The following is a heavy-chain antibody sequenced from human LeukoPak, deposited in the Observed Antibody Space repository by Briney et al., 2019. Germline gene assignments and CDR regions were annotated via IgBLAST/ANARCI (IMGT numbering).Heavy chain of an antibody. V-gene: IGHV3-48*03. CDR1: GFTFSSYE. J-gene: IGHJ3*02. Sequence: GGSLRLSCAASGFTFSSYEMNWVRQAPGKGLERVSYIGGSGSTIHYADSVKGRFTISRDNAKNSLYLQMNRLRGEDTAVYYCARDYLVGGTDAFDIWGQGTMVTVSS. D-gene: IGHD1-1*01. CDR3: ARDYLVGGTDAFDI. CDR2: IGGSGSTI.